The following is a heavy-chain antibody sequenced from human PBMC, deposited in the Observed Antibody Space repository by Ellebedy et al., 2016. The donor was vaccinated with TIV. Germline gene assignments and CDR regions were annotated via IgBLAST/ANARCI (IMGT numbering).Heavy chain of an antibody. CDR1: GYIFTSHY. D-gene: IGHD2-2*01. V-gene: IGHV5-51*01. CDR2: IYPGGSET. CDR3: ARHDDCGSSGCYEDADAFDF. Sequence: GESLKISCTGSGYIFTSHYIGWVRQMPGKGLELMGIIYPGGSETRYSPAFQGQVTISADKSTTTAYLQWSSLKASDTAMYYCARHDDCGSSGCYEDADAFDFWGQGTIVTVSS. J-gene: IGHJ3*01.